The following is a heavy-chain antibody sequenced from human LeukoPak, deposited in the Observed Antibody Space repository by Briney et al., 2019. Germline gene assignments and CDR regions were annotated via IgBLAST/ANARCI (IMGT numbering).Heavy chain of an antibody. D-gene: IGHD2-15*01. J-gene: IGHJ4*02. CDR1: GFTFSSSW. Sequence: GGSLRLSCAASGFTFSSSWMSWVRQAPGKGLEWVANIKQDGSVKFYADSMKGRFTISRDNAKNSLYLQMNSLRTEDTAVYYCARDTPLGCFDYWGQGTLVTVSS. V-gene: IGHV3-7*01. CDR3: ARDTPLGCFDY. CDR2: IKQDGSVK.